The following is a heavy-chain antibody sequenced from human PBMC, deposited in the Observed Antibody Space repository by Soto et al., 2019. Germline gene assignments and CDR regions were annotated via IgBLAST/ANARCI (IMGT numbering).Heavy chain of an antibody. Sequence: GASVKVSCKASGYTLTSYDINWVRQATGQGLEWMGWMNPNSGNTGFAQKFQGRVTMTRNTSISTAYMELSSLRSEDTAVYYCARGWAAAGTGWFDHWGQGTLVTVPQ. CDR2: MNPNSGNT. CDR3: ARGWAAAGTGWFDH. V-gene: IGHV1-8*01. J-gene: IGHJ5*02. D-gene: IGHD6-13*01. CDR1: GYTLTSYD.